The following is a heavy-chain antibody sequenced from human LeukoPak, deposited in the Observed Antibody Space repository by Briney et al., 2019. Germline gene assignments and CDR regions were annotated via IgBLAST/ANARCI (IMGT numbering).Heavy chain of an antibody. CDR1: GFTFSSYA. Sequence: GGSLRLSCAASGFTFSSYAMSWVRQAPGKGLEWVSAVSGSGGSTFYADSVKGRFTISRDNSKNTLSLQMSSLRAEDTAVYYCAKGIYGSGSYGFDYWGQGTLVTVSS. J-gene: IGHJ4*02. D-gene: IGHD3-10*01. V-gene: IGHV3-23*01. CDR3: AKGIYGSGSYGFDY. CDR2: VSGSGGST.